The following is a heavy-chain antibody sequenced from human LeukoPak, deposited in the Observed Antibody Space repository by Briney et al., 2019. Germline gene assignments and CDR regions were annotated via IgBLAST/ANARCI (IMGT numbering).Heavy chain of an antibody. D-gene: IGHD1-26*01. CDR3: ARGDSGSYYFDY. Sequence: GGSLRLSCAASGFTFSSYEMDWVRQAPGKGLEWVSYISSSGSTIYYADSVKGRFTISRDNAKNSLYLQMNSLRAEDTAVYYCARGDSGSYYFDYWGQGTLVTVSS. CDR1: GFTFSSYE. J-gene: IGHJ4*02. V-gene: IGHV3-48*03. CDR2: ISSSGSTI.